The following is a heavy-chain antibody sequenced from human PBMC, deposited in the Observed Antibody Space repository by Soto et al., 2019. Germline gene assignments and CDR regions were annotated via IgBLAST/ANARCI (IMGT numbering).Heavy chain of an antibody. CDR1: GFTFSGYA. CDR2: ISGSGGST. Sequence: PGGSLRLSCAASGFTFSGYAMIWVRQAPGKGLEWVSAISGSGGSTYYADSVKGRFTISRDNSKNTLYLQMNSLRAEDTAVYYCAKERGSSSSYYYYYYGMDVWGQGTTVTVSS. D-gene: IGHD6-6*01. V-gene: IGHV3-23*01. CDR3: AKERGSSSSYYYYYYGMDV. J-gene: IGHJ6*02.